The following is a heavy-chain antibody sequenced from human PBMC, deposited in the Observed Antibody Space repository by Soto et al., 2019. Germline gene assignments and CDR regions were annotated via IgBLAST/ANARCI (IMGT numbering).Heavy chain of an antibody. CDR1: GRSISSRNYF. D-gene: IGHD2-21*01. CDR3: ARESDWPRGYFES. J-gene: IGHJ4*02. CDR2: ISYSGST. V-gene: IGHV4-31*03. Sequence: SETLSLTCTVSGRSISSRNYFCTWICQLPGKGLEWIGYISYSGSTQYNPSLKSRVTMSVDTSENQFSLKLSSVTAADTAVYYCARESDWPRGYFESWGQGALVTVS.